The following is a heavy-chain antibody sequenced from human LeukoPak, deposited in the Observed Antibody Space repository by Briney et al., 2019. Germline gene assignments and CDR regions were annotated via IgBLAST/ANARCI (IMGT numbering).Heavy chain of an antibody. V-gene: IGHV3-21*04. CDR1: GFTLNSYS. CDR3: AREDRRTYYYYYMDV. J-gene: IGHJ6*03. D-gene: IGHD1-14*01. CDR2: ISSSSDYI. Sequence: GGSLRLSCAASGFTLNSYSMDWVRQAPGKGLEWVSSISSSSDYIYYADSVKGRFTISRDNAKNSLYLQMNSLRAEDTAVYYCAREDRRTYYYYYMDVWGKGTTVTISS.